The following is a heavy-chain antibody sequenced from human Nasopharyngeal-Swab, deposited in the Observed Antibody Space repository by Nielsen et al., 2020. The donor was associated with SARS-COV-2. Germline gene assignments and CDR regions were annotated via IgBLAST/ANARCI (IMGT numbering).Heavy chain of an antibody. CDR1: GFTFSSYS. CDR2: ISSSSSYI. J-gene: IGHJ6*02. CDR3: ARDRTGYSSSWYYYYYGMDV. D-gene: IGHD6-13*01. V-gene: IGHV3-21*01. Sequence: GGSLRLSCAASGFTFSSYSMNWVRQAPGKGLEWVSSISSSSSYIYYADSVKGRFTISRDNAKNSLYLQMNSLRAEDTAVYYCARDRTGYSSSWYYYYYGMDVWGQGTTVTVSS.